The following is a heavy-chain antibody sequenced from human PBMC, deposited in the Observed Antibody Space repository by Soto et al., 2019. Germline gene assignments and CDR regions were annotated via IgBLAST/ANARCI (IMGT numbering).Heavy chain of an antibody. J-gene: IGHJ4*02. CDR3: ARGKGYYYDSSGYLDY. Sequence: GGSLRLSCAASGFTVSSNYTSWVRQAPGKGLEWVSVIYSGGSTYYADSVKGRFTISRDNSKNTLYLQMNSLRAEDTAVYYCARGKGYYYDSSGYLDYWGQGTLVTVSS. V-gene: IGHV3-53*01. CDR1: GFTVSSNY. D-gene: IGHD3-22*01. CDR2: IYSGGST.